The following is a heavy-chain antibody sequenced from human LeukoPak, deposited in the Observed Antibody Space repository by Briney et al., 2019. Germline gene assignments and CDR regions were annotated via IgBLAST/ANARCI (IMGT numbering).Heavy chain of an antibody. CDR1: GGSISSYY. Sequence: PSETLSLTCTVSGGSISSYYWSWIRQPPGKGLEWIGEINHSGSTNYNPSLKSRVTISVDTSKNQFSLKLSSVTAADTAVYYCARGPSVGAFDIWGQGTMVTVSS. CDR2: INHSGST. J-gene: IGHJ3*02. D-gene: IGHD3-16*01. V-gene: IGHV4-34*01. CDR3: ARGPSVGAFDI.